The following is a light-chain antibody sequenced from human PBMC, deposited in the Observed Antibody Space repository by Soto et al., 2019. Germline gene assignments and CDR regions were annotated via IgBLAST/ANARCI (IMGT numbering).Light chain of an antibody. Sequence: DIQMTHSPSSLSASVVDRVTISCLASQSISSYLNWYQQKPGKAPKLLIYAASSLQSGVPSRFSGSGSGTDFTLTISSLQPEDFATYYCQQSYSTPRTFGQGTKVDIK. CDR3: QQSYSTPRT. CDR1: QSISSY. J-gene: IGKJ1*01. CDR2: AAS. V-gene: IGKV1-39*01.